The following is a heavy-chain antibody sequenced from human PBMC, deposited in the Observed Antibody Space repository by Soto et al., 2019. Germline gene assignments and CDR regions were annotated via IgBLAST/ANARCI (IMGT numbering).Heavy chain of an antibody. CDR2: IYYSGST. Sequence: QLQLQESGPGLVKPSETLSLTCTVSGGSISSSSYYWGWIRQPPGKGLEWIGSIYYSGSTYYNPSLKSRVTISVDTSKNQFSLKLSSVTAADTAVYYCARSVGPKWFGDLLPTYYYYYMDVWGKGTTVTVSS. CDR3: ARSVGPKWFGDLLPTYYYYYMDV. D-gene: IGHD3-10*01. J-gene: IGHJ6*03. CDR1: GGSISSSSYY. V-gene: IGHV4-39*01.